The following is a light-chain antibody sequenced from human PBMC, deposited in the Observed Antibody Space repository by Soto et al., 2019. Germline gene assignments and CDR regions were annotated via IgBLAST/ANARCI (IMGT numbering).Light chain of an antibody. CDR1: QSVSSSY. Sequence: EIVLTQAPGTLSLSPGERATHSCRASQSVSSSYLAWYQQKPGQAPRLLIYGASSRAIGIPDRFSGSGSGTDFTLTISRLEAEDFTVYYCQQYGSSAYAFGQGTKLEIK. CDR2: GAS. V-gene: IGKV3-20*01. J-gene: IGKJ2*01. CDR3: QQYGSSAYA.